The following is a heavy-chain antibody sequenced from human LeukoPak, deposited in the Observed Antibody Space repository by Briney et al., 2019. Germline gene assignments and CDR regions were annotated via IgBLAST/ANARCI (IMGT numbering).Heavy chain of an antibody. CDR1: GGSISSQY. J-gene: IGHJ3*02. CDR3: ARNGYRDALDI. CDR2: IYYSGST. V-gene: IGHV4-59*08. D-gene: IGHD1-1*01. Sequence: SETLSLTCSVSGGSISSQYWSWIRQPPGKGLEWIGYIYYSGSTIYNPSLKSRVTISVDTSKNQCSLKLSSVTAADTAVYYCARNGYRDALDIWGQGTMVTVSS.